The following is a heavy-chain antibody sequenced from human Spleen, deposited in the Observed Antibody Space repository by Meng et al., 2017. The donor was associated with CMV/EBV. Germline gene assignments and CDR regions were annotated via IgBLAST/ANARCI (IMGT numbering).Heavy chain of an antibody. CDR1: GYNFTYYG. CDR2: ISAYNGNT. J-gene: IGHJ5*02. D-gene: IGHD4-11*01. Sequence: ASVKVSCKTSGYNFTYYGISWVRQAPGQGLEWMGWISAYNGNTNYAQKLQGRVTMTRDTSTSTVYMELSSLRSEDTAVYYCARAHSYNWFDPWGQGTLVTVSS. CDR3: ARAHSYNWFDP. V-gene: IGHV1-18*04.